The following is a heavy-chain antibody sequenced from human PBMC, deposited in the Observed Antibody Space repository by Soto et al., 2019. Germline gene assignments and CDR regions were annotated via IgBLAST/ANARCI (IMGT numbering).Heavy chain of an antibody. CDR1: VGSISIGGYY. J-gene: IGHJ4*02. V-gene: IGHV4-31*01. CDR2: IFYTGST. Sequence: QVQLQEPGPGLVNPSQTLSLTCTVPVGSISIGGYYWSWIRQHPGKGPEWIGYIFYTGSTYYNPSLQSHVTISVDTSKNQFSLKLSSVTAADTALYYCARSGYSYGPNPLLYWGQGTLVTVSS. CDR3: ARSGYSYGPNPLLY. D-gene: IGHD5-18*01.